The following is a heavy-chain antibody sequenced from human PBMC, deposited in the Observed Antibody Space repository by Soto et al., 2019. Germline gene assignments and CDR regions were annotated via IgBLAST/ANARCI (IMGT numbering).Heavy chain of an antibody. V-gene: IGHV3-23*01. D-gene: IGHD3-3*01. CDR2: ISVSGVTT. CDR3: AKDMGEWLFHIQYYYGMDV. CDR1: GLTFRNYV. J-gene: IGHJ6*02. Sequence: PGGSLSLSCEASGLTFRNYVMSWVRQAPGKGLEWVSAISVSGVTTYYADSVKGRFTISRDNSKNTLYLQMNSLRAEDTAVYYCAKDMGEWLFHIQYYYGMDVWGQGTTVTVSS.